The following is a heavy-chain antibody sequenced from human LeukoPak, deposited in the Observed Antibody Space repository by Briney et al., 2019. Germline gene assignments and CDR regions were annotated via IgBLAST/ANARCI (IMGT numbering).Heavy chain of an antibody. V-gene: IGHV1-2*06. Sequence: ASMKVSCKASGYTFTGYYMHWVRQAPGQGLEWMGRINPNSGGTNYAQKFQGRVTMTRDTSISTAYMELSRLRSDDTAVYYCARDRRITMIVGGNWFDPWGQGTLVTVSS. CDR2: INPNSGGT. CDR1: GYTFTGYY. CDR3: ARDRRITMIVGGNWFDP. D-gene: IGHD3-22*01. J-gene: IGHJ5*02.